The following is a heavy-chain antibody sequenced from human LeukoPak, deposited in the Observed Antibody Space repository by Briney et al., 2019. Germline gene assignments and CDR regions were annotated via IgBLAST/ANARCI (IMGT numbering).Heavy chain of an antibody. J-gene: IGHJ6*03. CDR3: AKDKEFPSYYYYMDV. Sequence: GGSLRLSCAASGFTFSSYGMHWVRQAPGKGLEWVAFIRYDGSNKYYADSVKGRFTISRDNSKNTLYLQMNSLRAEDTAVYYCAKDKEFPSYYYYMDVWGKGTTVTVS. CDR2: IRYDGSNK. CDR1: GFTFSSYG. V-gene: IGHV3-30*02. D-gene: IGHD3-10*01.